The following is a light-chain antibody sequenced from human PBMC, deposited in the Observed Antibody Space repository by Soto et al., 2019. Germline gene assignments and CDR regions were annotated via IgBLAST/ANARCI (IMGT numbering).Light chain of an antibody. V-gene: IGKV3-15*01. Sequence: EIVMTQSPATLSVSPGERATLSCRVSQSVSDYLAWYQQTPGQPPRLLIYTASTRATGIPARFSGSGSGTEFTLTISSLQSEDFAVYYCQQYSNWPRTFGQGTRVEIK. CDR1: QSVSDY. J-gene: IGKJ1*01. CDR3: QQYSNWPRT. CDR2: TAS.